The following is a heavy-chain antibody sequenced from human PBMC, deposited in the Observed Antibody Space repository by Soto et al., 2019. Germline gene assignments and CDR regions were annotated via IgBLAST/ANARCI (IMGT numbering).Heavy chain of an antibody. CDR3: ARASYDSSGYYYFDY. CDR2: ISAYNGNT. D-gene: IGHD3-22*01. V-gene: IGHV1-18*04. Sequence: ASVKVSCKASGYTFTSYGISWVRLAPGQGLEWMGWISAYNGNTNYAQKLQGRVTMTTDTSTSTAYMELRSLRSDDTAVYYCARASYDSSGYYYFDYWGQGTLVTVSS. CDR1: GYTFTSYG. J-gene: IGHJ4*02.